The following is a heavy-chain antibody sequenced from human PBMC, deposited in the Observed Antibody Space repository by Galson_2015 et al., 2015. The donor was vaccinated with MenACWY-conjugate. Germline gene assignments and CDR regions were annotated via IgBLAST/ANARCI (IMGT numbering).Heavy chain of an antibody. D-gene: IGHD2-2*01. J-gene: IGHJ6*03. V-gene: IGHV2-70*11. CDR1: GFSLRTAGMC. CDR3: ARVGRITSWYYYYNMDV. CDR2: IDWDDAK. Sequence: PALVKPTQTLTLTCSFSGFSLRTAGMCVSWIRQTPGKALEWLARIDWDDAKYYSTSLKTRLSISKDTSKNQVVLTMTNMDPVDTATYYCARVGRITSWYYYYNMDVWGNGTTVIVSS.